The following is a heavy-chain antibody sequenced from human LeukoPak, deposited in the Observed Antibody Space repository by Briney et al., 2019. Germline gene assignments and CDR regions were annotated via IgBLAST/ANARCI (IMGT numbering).Heavy chain of an antibody. Sequence: GGSLRLSCAASGFTFSSYEMSWVRQTPGKGLEWVSAIFGDGSGTYYADSVKGRFTISRDNSKNTLYLQMNSLRAEDTALYYCAKELAAGGAGVFDIWGQGTMVTVSS. CDR2: IFGDGSGT. CDR3: AKELAAGGAGVFDI. J-gene: IGHJ3*02. D-gene: IGHD6-13*01. CDR1: GFTFSSYE. V-gene: IGHV3-23*01.